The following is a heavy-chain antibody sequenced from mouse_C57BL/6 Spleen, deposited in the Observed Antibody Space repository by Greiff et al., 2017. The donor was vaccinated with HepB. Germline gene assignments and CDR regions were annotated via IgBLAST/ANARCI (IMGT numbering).Heavy chain of an antibody. J-gene: IGHJ2*01. CDR2: IHPNSGST. Sequence: QVQLQQPGTELVKPGASVKLSCKASGYTFTSYWMHWVKQRPGQGLEWIGMIHPNSGSTNYNEKFKSKATLTVDKSSSTAYMQLSSLTSEDSAVYYCASLYYGSSPFGYWGQGTTLTVSS. CDR1: GYTFTSYW. V-gene: IGHV1-64*01. CDR3: ASLYYGSSPFGY. D-gene: IGHD1-1*01.